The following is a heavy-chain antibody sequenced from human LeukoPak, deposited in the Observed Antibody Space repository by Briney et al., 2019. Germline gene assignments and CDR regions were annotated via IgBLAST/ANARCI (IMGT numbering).Heavy chain of an antibody. CDR3: ASTYYYDSSGYADTSDAFDI. V-gene: IGHV1-24*01. Sequence: ASVKVSCKIYGYTLTELSMHWVRQAPGKGLEWMGTFDPEDVETIYAQKFQGRVTMTEDTSTDTAYMELNNLGSDDTAVYYCASTYYYDSSGYADTSDAFDIWGQGTMVTVSS. D-gene: IGHD3-22*01. CDR2: FDPEDVET. CDR1: GYTLTELS. J-gene: IGHJ3*02.